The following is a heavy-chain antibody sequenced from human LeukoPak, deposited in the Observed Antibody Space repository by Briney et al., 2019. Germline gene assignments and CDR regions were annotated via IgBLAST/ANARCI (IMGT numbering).Heavy chain of an antibody. CDR2: IIPIFGTA. CDR3: AREYYYDSSGYYLDY. J-gene: IGHJ4*02. D-gene: IGHD3-22*01. Sequence: ASVKVSCKASGGTFSSYASSWVRQAPGQELEWMGGIIPIFGTANYAQKFQGRVTITADESTSIAYMELSSLRSEDTAVYYCAREYYYDSSGYYLDYWGQGTLVTVSS. CDR1: GGTFSSYA. V-gene: IGHV1-69*13.